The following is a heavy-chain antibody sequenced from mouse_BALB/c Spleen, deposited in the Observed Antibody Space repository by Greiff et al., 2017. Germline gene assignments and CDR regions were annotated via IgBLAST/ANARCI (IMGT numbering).Heavy chain of an antibody. Sequence: DVKLVESGGGLVKPGGSLKLSCAASGFTFSDYYMYWVRQTPEKRLEWVATISDGGSYTYYPDSVKGRFTISRDNAKNNLYLQMSSLKSEDTAMYYCARDGYYGSSLFAYWGQGTLVTVSA. CDR1: GFTFSDYY. V-gene: IGHV5-4*02. CDR2: ISDGGSYT. D-gene: IGHD1-1*01. J-gene: IGHJ3*01. CDR3: ARDGYYGSSLFAY.